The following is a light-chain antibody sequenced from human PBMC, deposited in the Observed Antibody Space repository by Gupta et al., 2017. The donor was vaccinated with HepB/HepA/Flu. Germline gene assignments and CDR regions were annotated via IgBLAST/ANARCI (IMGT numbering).Light chain of an antibody. CDR1: SSNIGAGYD. V-gene: IGLV1-40*01. J-gene: IGLJ2*01. Sequence: QSALTQPPSVSGSPGQRVTISCTGSSSNIGAGYDVYWYHQHPGTAPKLLIYGNSNRPSGVSGRCSGSRSGTTASLAITGLQAEDEADYYCQYYDSSMNVVFGGGTKLTVL. CDR2: GNS. CDR3: QYYDSSMNVV.